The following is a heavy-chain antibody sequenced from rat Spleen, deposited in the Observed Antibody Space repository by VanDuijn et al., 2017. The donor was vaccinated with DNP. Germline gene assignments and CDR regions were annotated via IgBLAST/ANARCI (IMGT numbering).Heavy chain of an antibody. CDR3: ARTGSWNGGFDY. D-gene: IGHD5-1*01. Sequence: EVQLVESGGGLVQPGRSLKLSCAASGFTFSNYDMAWVRQAPTKGLEWVASISTSGGSTYYRDSVKGRFTVSRDNAKSTLYLQMDSLRSEDTATYYCARTGSWNGGFDYWGQGVMVTVSS. J-gene: IGHJ2*01. V-gene: IGHV5-25*01. CDR2: ISTSGGST. CDR1: GFTFSNYD.